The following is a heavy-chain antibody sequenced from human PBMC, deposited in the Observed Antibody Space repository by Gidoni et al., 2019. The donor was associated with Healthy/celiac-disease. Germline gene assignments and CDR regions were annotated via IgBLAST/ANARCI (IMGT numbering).Heavy chain of an antibody. D-gene: IGHD3-22*01. J-gene: IGHJ4*02. CDR1: GFTFSSYA. Sequence: QVQLVESGGGVVQPGRSLRLSCAASGFTFSSYAMHWVRQAPGKGLEWVAVISYDGSNKYYADSVKGRFTISRDNSKNTLYLQMNSLRAEDTAVYYCARDYYDSSWGGYYFDYWGQGTLVTVSS. V-gene: IGHV3-30*04. CDR2: ISYDGSNK. CDR3: ARDYYDSSWGGYYFDY.